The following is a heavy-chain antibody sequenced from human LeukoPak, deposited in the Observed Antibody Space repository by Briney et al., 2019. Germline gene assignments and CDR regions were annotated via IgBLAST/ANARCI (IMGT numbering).Heavy chain of an antibody. CDR2: IYYSGRT. Sequence: SQSLSLTCTVSVGSISSYYWSWSPQPRGKGLEWIGYIYYSGRTNYHHSLKSRVIISVDTSKTQFSLQLRSVTAADTAVYYCARYRYSYGDFDYWGQGTLVTVSS. J-gene: IGHJ4*02. D-gene: IGHD5-18*01. V-gene: IGHV4-59*01. CDR1: VGSISSYY. CDR3: ARYRYSYGDFDY.